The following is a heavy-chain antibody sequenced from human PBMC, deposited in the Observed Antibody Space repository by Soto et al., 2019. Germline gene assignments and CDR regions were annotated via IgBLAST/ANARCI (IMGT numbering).Heavy chain of an antibody. CDR3: AKGDTIYYGMDV. Sequence: GGSLRLSCAASGFTFSSYAVSGVRQAPGKGLEWVSAISGSGGSTYYADSVKGRFTISRDNSKNTLYLQMNSLRAEDTAVYYCAKGDTIYYGMDVWGQGTTVTVSS. D-gene: IGHD5-18*01. CDR1: GFTFSSYA. CDR2: ISGSGGST. V-gene: IGHV3-23*01. J-gene: IGHJ6*02.